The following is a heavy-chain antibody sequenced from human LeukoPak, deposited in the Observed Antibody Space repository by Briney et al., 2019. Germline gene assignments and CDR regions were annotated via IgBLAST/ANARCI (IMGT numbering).Heavy chain of an antibody. J-gene: IGHJ4*02. CDR1: VDSSNNFY. CDR2: IFSRGIP. CDR3: ARGREYGDFFDS. Sequence: SETLSLTCTFSVDSSNNFYWNWVQQPAGTGLEWIGRIFSRGIPNYNPSLKSRVTMSVDTSKKQFSLKLTSVTAADSAVYYCARGREYGDFFDSWGQGTLVTVSS. D-gene: IGHD4-17*01. V-gene: IGHV4-4*07.